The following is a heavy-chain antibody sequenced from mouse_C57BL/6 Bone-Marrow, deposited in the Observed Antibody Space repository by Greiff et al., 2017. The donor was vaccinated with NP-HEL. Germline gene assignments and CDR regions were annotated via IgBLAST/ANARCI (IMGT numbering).Heavy chain of an antibody. J-gene: IGHJ1*03. CDR2: IYPGDGDT. D-gene: IGHD2-1*01. CDR3: AREGRNYDGNSWDFDV. V-gene: IGHV1-80*01. Sequence: QVQLKESGAELVKPGASVKISCKASGYAFSSYWMNWVKQRPGKGLEWIGEIYPGDGDTNYNGKFKGKATLTADKSSSTAYMQLSSLTSEDSAVYFCAREGRNYDGNSWDFDVWGTGTTVTVSS. CDR1: GYAFSSYW.